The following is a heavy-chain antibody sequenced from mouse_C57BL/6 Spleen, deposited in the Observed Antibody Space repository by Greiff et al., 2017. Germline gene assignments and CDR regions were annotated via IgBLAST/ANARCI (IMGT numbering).Heavy chain of an antibody. J-gene: IGHJ2*01. CDR2: IDPSDSYT. D-gene: IGHD1-1*01. Sequence: QVQLKQPGAELVMPGASVKLSCKASGYTFTSYWMHWVKQRPGQGLEWIGEIDPSDSYTNYNQKFKGKSTLTVDKSSSTAYMQLSSLTSEDSAVYYCARWGYGSSSPFDYWGQGTTLTVSS. CDR1: GYTFTSYW. V-gene: IGHV1-69*01. CDR3: ARWGYGSSSPFDY.